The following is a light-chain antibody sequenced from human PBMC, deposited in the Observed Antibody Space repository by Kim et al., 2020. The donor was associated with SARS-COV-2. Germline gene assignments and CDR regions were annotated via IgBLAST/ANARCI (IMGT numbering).Light chain of an antibody. CDR3: YCADDDRGM. J-gene: IGLJ3*02. CDR2: KDN. Sequence: VAAGETGRVACAGVGVGKMWVGGFEQKPGQAAVVVICKDNRRPSGIPGRCSGCSAGTTVTLTISGAQVDEEADYYCYCADDDRGMFGGGTELTVL. CDR1: GVGKMW. V-gene: IGLV3-27*01.